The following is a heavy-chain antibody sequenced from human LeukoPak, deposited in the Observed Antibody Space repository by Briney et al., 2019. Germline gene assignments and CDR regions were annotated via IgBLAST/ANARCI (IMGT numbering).Heavy chain of an antibody. J-gene: IGHJ3*02. Sequence: GGSLRLSCAASGFTFSRFRMNWVRQAPGRGLEWVANIDQSGGRNNYVDSVKGRFTISRDNAKNSLFLEMGSLRADDTAVYFCARDVEGGTFDIWGQGTTVTVSS. CDR1: GFTFSRFR. D-gene: IGHD3-16*01. V-gene: IGHV3-7*05. CDR2: IDQSGGRN. CDR3: ARDVEGGTFDI.